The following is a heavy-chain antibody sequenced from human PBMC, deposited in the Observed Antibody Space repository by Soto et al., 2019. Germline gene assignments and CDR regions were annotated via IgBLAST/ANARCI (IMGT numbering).Heavy chain of an antibody. CDR1: GFTFSSYW. Sequence: EVQLVESGGGLVKPGGSLRLSCAASGFTFSSYWMTWVRQAPGKGLEWVANIKDDGSGKYYVDSVKGRFTISRDNTKNSLYLQLNSLRAEDTATYYCVKAWYNDVWGYYFDYWGQGTLVTVSS. J-gene: IGHJ4*02. V-gene: IGHV3-7*01. D-gene: IGHD3-10*02. CDR2: IKDDGSGK. CDR3: VKAWYNDVWGYYFDY.